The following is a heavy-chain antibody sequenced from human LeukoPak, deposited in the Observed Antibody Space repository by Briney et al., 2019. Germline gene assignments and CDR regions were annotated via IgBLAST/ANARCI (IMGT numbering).Heavy chain of an antibody. J-gene: IGHJ5*02. V-gene: IGHV3-11*04. D-gene: IGHD3-9*01. CDR2: ISSSGSTI. Sequence: GGSLRLSCAASGFTFSDYYMSWIRQAPGKGLEWVSYISSSGSTIYYADSVKGRFTISRDNAKNTLYLQMNSLRAEDTAVYYCATGALYYDILTGYYNSGWFDPWGQGTLVTVSS. CDR1: GFTFSDYY. CDR3: ATGALYYDILTGYYNSGWFDP.